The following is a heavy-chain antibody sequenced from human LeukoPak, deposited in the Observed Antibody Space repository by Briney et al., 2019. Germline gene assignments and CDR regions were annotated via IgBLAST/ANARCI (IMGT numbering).Heavy chain of an antibody. CDR3: ARGSKMLGYNWFGP. CDR2: INHSGST. Sequence: PSETLSLTCAVYGGSFSGYYWNWIRQPPGKGLEWIGEINHSGSTNYIPSLKSRVTISVDTSKNQFSLKLSPVTAADTAVYYCARGSKMLGYNWFGPWGQGTLVTVSS. D-gene: IGHD1-26*01. J-gene: IGHJ5*02. V-gene: IGHV4-34*01. CDR1: GGSFSGYY.